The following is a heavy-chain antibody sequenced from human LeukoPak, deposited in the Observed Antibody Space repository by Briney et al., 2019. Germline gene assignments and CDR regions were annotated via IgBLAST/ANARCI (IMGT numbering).Heavy chain of an antibody. V-gene: IGHV3-74*01. D-gene: IGHD3-22*01. CDR2: INSDGSST. J-gene: IGHJ5*02. CDR3: ARGERSGYYYA. Sequence: PGGSLRLSCAASGFTFSSYWMLWVRQAPGKGLVWVSRINSDGSSTSYADSVKGRFTISRDNAKNTLYLQMNSLRAEDTAVYYCARGERSGYYYAWGQGTLVTVSS. CDR1: GFTFSSYW.